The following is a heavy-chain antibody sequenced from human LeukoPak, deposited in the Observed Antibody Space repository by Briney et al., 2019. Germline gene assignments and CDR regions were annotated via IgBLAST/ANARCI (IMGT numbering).Heavy chain of an antibody. Sequence: ASVKVSCKASGYTFTGYYMHWVRQAPGQGLEWMGWINPNSGGTNYAQKFQGRVTMTRDTSISTAYMELSRLRSDDTAVYYCARDYRQGGSYYEFFPDYWGQGTLVTVSS. CDR1: GYTFTGYY. CDR2: INPNSGGT. V-gene: IGHV1-2*02. CDR3: ARDYRQGGSYYEFFPDY. D-gene: IGHD1-26*01. J-gene: IGHJ4*02.